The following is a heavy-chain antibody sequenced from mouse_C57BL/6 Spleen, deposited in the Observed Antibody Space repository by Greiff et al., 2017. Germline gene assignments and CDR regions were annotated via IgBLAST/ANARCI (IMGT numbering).Heavy chain of an antibody. CDR2: IDPSDSDT. D-gene: IGHD1-1*01. CDR1: VYPFTSYW. J-gene: IGHJ1*03. CDR3: ARRGYYGNNDGYFDV. Sequence: QSCKASVYPFTSYWMPWVKPRPGKGLEWIGEIDPSDSDTNYYQKFKGKATLTVDTASSTAYLQPSSLTSEDTAIYYCARRGYYGNNDGYFDVWGKGTTVTVSA. V-gene: IGHV1-50*01.